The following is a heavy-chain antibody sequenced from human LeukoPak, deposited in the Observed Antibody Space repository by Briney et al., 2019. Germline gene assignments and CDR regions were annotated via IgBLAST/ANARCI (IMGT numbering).Heavy chain of an antibody. CDR3: ARFQNYDFWSGYPTDY. Sequence: SVKLSCKASGGTLSSYAISWVRQAPGQGLEWMGGIIPIFGTANYAQKFQGRVTITADESTSTAYMELSSLRSEDTAVYYCARFQNYDFWSGYPTDYWGQGTLVTVSS. J-gene: IGHJ4*02. CDR1: GGTLSSYA. CDR2: IIPIFGTA. V-gene: IGHV1-69*13. D-gene: IGHD3-3*01.